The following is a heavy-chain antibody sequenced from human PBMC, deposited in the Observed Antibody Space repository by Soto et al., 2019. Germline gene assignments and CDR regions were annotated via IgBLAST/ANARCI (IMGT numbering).Heavy chain of an antibody. CDR3: ARVDAGYFQH. V-gene: IGHV4-38-2*01. J-gene: IGHJ1*01. CDR1: GYSISSGYY. D-gene: IGHD3-9*01. Sequence: SETLSLTCAVSGYSISSGYYWGWIRQPPGKGLEWIGSIYHSGSTYYNSSLKSRVTISEDTSKNQFSLKLTSVTAADTAVYYCARVDAGYFQHWGQGTLVTVSS. CDR2: IYHSGST.